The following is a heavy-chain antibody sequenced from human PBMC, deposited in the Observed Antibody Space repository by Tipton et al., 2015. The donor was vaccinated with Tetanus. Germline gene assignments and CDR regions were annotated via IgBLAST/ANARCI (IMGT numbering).Heavy chain of an antibody. CDR2: IYPGDSDT. CDR1: GYSFTSYW. CDR3: ARLWSIVGATALYYFDY. Sequence: QLVQSGAEVKKPGESLKISCKGSGYSFTSYWIGWVRQMPGKGLEWMGIIYPGDSDTRYSPSFQGQVTISADKSISTAYLQWSSLKASDTAMYYCARLWSIVGATALYYFDYWGQGTLVTVSS. D-gene: IGHD1-26*01. V-gene: IGHV5-51*01. J-gene: IGHJ4*02.